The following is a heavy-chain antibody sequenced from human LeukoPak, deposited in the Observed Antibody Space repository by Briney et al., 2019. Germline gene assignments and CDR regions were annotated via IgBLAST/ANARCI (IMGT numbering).Heavy chain of an antibody. J-gene: IGHJ4*02. CDR2: ISGSGGST. CDR3: AKDRGRDNVRNHPKGKNDY. Sequence: PGGSLRLSCAASGFTFSSYGMSWVRQAPGKGLEWVSAISGSGGSTYYADSVKGRFTISRDNSKNTLYLQMNSLRAEDTAVYYCAKDRGRDNVRNHPKGKNDYWGQGTLVTVSS. V-gene: IGHV3-23*01. D-gene: IGHD1-14*01. CDR1: GFTFSSYG.